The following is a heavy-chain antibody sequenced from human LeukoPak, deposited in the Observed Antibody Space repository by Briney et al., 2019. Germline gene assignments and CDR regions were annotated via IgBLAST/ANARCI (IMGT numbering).Heavy chain of an antibody. D-gene: IGHD6-6*01. Sequence: GSSVKVSCKASGGTFSSYAISWVRQAPGQGREWMGGIIPIFGTANYAQKFQGRVTITTDESTSTAYMELSSLRSEDTAVYYCAAPLKYSSSSSSYYYYMDVWGKGTTVTVSS. CDR3: AAPLKYSSSSSSYYYYMDV. CDR1: GGTFSSYA. CDR2: IIPIFGTA. J-gene: IGHJ6*03. V-gene: IGHV1-69*05.